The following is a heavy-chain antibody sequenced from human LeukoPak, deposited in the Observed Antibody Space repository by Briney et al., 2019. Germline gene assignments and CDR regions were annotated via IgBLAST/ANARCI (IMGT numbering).Heavy chain of an antibody. CDR3: ARLLAGYYMDV. J-gene: IGHJ6*03. CDR1: GGSISNSAYY. V-gene: IGHV4-39*01. Sequence: PSETLSLTCTVSGGSISNSAYYWGWIRQPPGKGLEWIGSIYYSGSTYYNPSLKSRVTISVDTSMNQFSLKLSSVTAADTAVYYCARLLAGYYMDVWGKGTTVTVSS. CDR2: IYYSGST.